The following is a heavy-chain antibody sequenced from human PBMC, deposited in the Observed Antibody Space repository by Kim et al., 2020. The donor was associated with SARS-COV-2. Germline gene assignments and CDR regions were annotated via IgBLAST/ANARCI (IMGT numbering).Heavy chain of an antibody. CDR2: ISSSSSYI. V-gene: IGHV3-21*01. J-gene: IGHJ4*02. CDR1: GFTFSSYS. CDR3: ARAFTMIVVDSIDY. D-gene: IGHD3-22*01. Sequence: GGSLRLSCAASGFTFSSYSMNWVRQAPGKGLEWVSSISSSSSYIYYADSVKGRFTISRDNTKNSLYLQMNSLRAEDTAVYYCARAFTMIVVDSIDYWGQGTLVTVSS.